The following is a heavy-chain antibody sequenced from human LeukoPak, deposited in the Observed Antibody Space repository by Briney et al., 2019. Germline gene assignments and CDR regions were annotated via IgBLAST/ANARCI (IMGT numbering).Heavy chain of an antibody. Sequence: PGGSLRLSCAASGFTFSNAWMSWVRQAPGKGLEWVGRIKSKTDGGTTDYAAPVKGRLTISRDDSKNTLYLQMNSLKTEDTAVYYCTTDMYYYDSSGYADYWGQGTLVTVSS. D-gene: IGHD3-22*01. CDR3: TTDMYYYDSSGYADY. V-gene: IGHV3-15*01. CDR2: IKSKTDGGTT. J-gene: IGHJ4*02. CDR1: GFTFSNAW.